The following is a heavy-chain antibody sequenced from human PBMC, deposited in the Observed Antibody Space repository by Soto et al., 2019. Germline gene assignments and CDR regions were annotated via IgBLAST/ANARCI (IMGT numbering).Heavy chain of an antibody. CDR3: ARDILNSGYEWGETNWFDP. J-gene: IGHJ5*02. V-gene: IGHV1-69*04. CDR2: IIPILGIA. CDR1: GGTFSSYT. Sequence: SVKVSCKASGGTFSSYTISWVRQAPGQGLEWMGRIIPILGIANYAQKFQGRVTITADKSTSTAYMELSSLRSEDTAVYYCARDILNSGYEWGETNWFDPWEEGT. D-gene: IGHD5-12*01.